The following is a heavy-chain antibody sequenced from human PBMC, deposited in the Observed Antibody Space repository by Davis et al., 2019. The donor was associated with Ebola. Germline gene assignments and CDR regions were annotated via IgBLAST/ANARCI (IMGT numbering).Heavy chain of an antibody. Sequence: SETLSLTCTVSGGSMNSVYWNWIRQSPGKGPEWIGDIYHSGNTNSNPSLKSRVTISVDTSKNQFSLKLSSVTAADTAVYYCARGRWFDYWGQGTLVTVSS. D-gene: IGHD2-15*01. V-gene: IGHV4-59*12. J-gene: IGHJ4*02. CDR1: GGSMNSVY. CDR2: IYHSGNT. CDR3: ARGRWFDY.